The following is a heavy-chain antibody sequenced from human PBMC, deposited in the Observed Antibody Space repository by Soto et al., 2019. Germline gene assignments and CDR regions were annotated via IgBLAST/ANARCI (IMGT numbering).Heavy chain of an antibody. Sequence: SETLSLTCTVSGGSISSYSWSWIRQPPGKGLECIGYIYYSGSTNYNPSLKSRVTISVDTSKNQFSLKLSSVTAADTAVYYCARHGYYGDPYYFDYWGQGTLVTVSS. CDR3: ARHGYYGDPYYFDY. V-gene: IGHV4-59*08. CDR1: GGSISSYS. D-gene: IGHD4-17*01. J-gene: IGHJ4*02. CDR2: IYYSGST.